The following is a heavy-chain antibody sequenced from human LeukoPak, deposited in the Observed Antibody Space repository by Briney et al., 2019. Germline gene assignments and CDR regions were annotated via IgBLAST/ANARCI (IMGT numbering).Heavy chain of an antibody. D-gene: IGHD1-26*01. Sequence: GGSQRLSCAASGFKFSDHYIDWVRQAPGKGLEWVAGMWHDGTREDYADSVKGRFTISRDLSKNTLNLQMNSLRVDDTAMFYCARDLSYGSLDFRGQGTLVTVSS. CDR3: ARDLSYGSLDF. J-gene: IGHJ4*02. V-gene: IGHV3-33*08. CDR2: MWHDGTRE. CDR1: GFKFSDHY.